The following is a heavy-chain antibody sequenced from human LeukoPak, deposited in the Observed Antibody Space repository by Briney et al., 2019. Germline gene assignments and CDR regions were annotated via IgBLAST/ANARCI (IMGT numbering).Heavy chain of an antibody. J-gene: IGHJ3*02. V-gene: IGHV1-3*01. Sequence: ASVKVSCKASGYTFTSYAMHWVRQAPGQRLEWMGWINAGNGNTKYSQKFQGRVTITRDTSASTAYMELSSLRSEDTAVYYCAREFEYSSTLDAFDIWGQGTMVTVSS. CDR2: INAGNGNT. CDR1: GYTFTSYA. D-gene: IGHD6-6*01. CDR3: AREFEYSSTLDAFDI.